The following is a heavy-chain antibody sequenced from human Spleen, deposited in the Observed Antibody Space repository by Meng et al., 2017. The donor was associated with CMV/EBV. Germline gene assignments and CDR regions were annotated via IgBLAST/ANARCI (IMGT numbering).Heavy chain of an antibody. V-gene: IGHV3-30*02. CDR2: IRYDGSNT. CDR1: GFTSSTYG. D-gene: IGHD2-2*01. J-gene: IGHJ6*02. Sequence: GESLKISCAASGFTSSTYGMHWVRQAPGKGLEWVAFIRYDGSNTYYADSVKGRFTISRDNSKNTLYLQMNSLGAEDTAVYYCAGDLRRCRITSCYPHYYYYGMDVWGQGTTVTVSS. CDR3: AGDLRRCRITSCYPHYYYYGMDV.